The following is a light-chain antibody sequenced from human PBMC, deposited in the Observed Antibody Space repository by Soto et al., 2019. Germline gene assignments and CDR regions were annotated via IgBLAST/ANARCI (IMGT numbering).Light chain of an antibody. J-gene: IGKJ1*01. Sequence: DIQMTQSPSTLSASVGDRVTITCRASQSISSWLAWYQQKPGKAPKLLLYKASSFESGVPSRFSGSGSWPEFTLNISSLQPDDFATYYCQQFNNYPWTFGQGTSVEIK. CDR1: QSISSW. CDR3: QQFNNYPWT. V-gene: IGKV1-5*03. CDR2: KAS.